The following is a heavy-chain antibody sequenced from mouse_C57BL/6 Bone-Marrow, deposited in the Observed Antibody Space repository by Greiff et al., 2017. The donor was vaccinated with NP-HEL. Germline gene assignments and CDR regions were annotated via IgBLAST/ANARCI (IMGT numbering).Heavy chain of an antibody. V-gene: IGHV1-69*01. D-gene: IGHD1-1*01. CDR1: GYTFTSYW. CDR2: IDPSDSYT. Sequence: VQLQQPGAELVMPGASVKLSCKASGYTFTSYWMHWVTQRPGQGLEWIGEIDPSDSYTNYNQKFKGKSTLTVDKSSSTAYMQLSSLTSEDSAVYYCAITTVVAPYWYFDVWGTGTTVTVSS. CDR3: AITTVVAPYWYFDV. J-gene: IGHJ1*03.